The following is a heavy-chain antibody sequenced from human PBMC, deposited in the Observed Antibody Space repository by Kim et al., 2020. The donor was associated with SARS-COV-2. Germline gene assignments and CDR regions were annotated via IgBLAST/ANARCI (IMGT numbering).Heavy chain of an antibody. D-gene: IGHD3-22*01. V-gene: IGHV1-69*01. Sequence: KFQGRVTITADESTSTAYMELSSLRSEDTAVYYCARGQYYYDSSGPFDPWGQGTLVTVSS. J-gene: IGHJ5*02. CDR3: ARGQYYYDSSGPFDP.